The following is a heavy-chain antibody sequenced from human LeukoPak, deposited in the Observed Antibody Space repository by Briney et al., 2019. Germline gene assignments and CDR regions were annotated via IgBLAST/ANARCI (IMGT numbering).Heavy chain of an antibody. CDR3: ARGSYYDSSPPDAFDI. Sequence: ASVKVSCKVSGYTFTSYYMHWVRQAPGQGLEWMGIINPSGGSTSYAQKFQGRVTMTRDMSTSTVYMELSSLRSEDTAVYYCARGSYYDSSPPDAFDIWGQGTMVTVSS. D-gene: IGHD3-22*01. J-gene: IGHJ3*02. V-gene: IGHV1-46*01. CDR1: GYTFTSYY. CDR2: INPSGGST.